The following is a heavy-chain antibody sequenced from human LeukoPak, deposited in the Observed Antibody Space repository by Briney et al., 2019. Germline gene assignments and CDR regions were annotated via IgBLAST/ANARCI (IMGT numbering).Heavy chain of an antibody. J-gene: IGHJ4*02. V-gene: IGHV4-4*07. CDR3: ARVQLAAYYFDY. D-gene: IGHD2-15*01. Sequence: SETLSLTCTVSGGSISCYYWSWIRQPAGKGLEWIGRIYTSGRTNYNPSLTSRVTMSVDTSKNQFSLKLSSVTAADTAVYYCARVQLAAYYFDYWGQGTLVTVSS. CDR1: GGSISCYY. CDR2: IYTSGRT.